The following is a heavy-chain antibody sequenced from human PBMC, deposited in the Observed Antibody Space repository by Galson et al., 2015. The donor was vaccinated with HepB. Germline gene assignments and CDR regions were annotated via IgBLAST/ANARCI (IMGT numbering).Heavy chain of an antibody. J-gene: IGHJ6*02. CDR3: TRGRHGVTYNYYYYGMDV. Sequence: SLRLSCAASGFTFGDYALNWVRQAPGKGLEWVGFIRSKAYGGTTENAASVKGRFTISRDDSNSIAYLQMNSLKTEDTAVYYCTRGRHGVTYNYYYYGMDVWGQGTTVTVSS. V-gene: IGHV3-49*04. D-gene: IGHD2-21*02. CDR2: IRSKAYGGTT. CDR1: GFTFGDYA.